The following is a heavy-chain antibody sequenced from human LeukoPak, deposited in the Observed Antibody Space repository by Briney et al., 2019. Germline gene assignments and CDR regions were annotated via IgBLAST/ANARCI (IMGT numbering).Heavy chain of an antibody. J-gene: IGHJ4*02. Sequence: GPLRLSCAASGFTFSSYSMNWVRQAPGKGLEWVSYISSSSSTIYYADSVKGQFTISRDNAKNSLYLQMNSLRAEDTAVYYCARGDYYDSSCLDYWGQGTLVTVSS. CDR1: GFTFSSYS. CDR2: ISSSSSTI. V-gene: IGHV3-48*04. CDR3: ARGDYYDSSCLDY. D-gene: IGHD3-22*01.